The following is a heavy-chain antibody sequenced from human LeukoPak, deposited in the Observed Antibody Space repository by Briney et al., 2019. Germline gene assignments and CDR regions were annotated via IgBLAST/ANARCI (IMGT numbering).Heavy chain of an antibody. Sequence: PGGSLRLSCAASGFTFSNAWVRQAPGKGLEWVSLISGDGVSTFYADSVKGRFSISRDNSKNSLYLEMNSLRTEDAAMYYCAKESGKFDYWGQGTLVAVSS. CDR2: ISGDGVST. CDR3: AKESGKFDY. CDR1: GFTFSNA. J-gene: IGHJ4*02. V-gene: IGHV3-43*02.